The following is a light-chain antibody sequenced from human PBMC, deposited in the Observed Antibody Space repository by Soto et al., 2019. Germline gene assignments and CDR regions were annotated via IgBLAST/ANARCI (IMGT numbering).Light chain of an antibody. CDR2: GAS. J-gene: IGKJ5*01. CDR3: QQYNNWPLT. V-gene: IGKV3-15*01. CDR1: QSVSSSY. Sequence: EIVLTQSPGTLSLSPGERATLSCRASQSVSSSYLAWYQQKPGQAPRLLIYGASTRATGIPARFSGSGSGTEFTLTISSLQSEDFAVYSCQQYNNWPLTFGGGTRLEIK.